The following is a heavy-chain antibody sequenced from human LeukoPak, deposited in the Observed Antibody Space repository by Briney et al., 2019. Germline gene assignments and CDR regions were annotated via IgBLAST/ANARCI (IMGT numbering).Heavy chain of an antibody. D-gene: IGHD3-22*01. J-gene: IGHJ4*02. CDR1: GYTFTGYY. Sequence: ASVKVSCKASGYTFTGYYMHWVRQAPGQGLEWMGWINPNSGGTNYAQKFQGRVTMTRDTSISTAYMERSRLRSDDTAVYYCARVNRSYYYDSSGYSFLPVFDYWGQGTLVTVSS. CDR3: ARVNRSYYYDSSGYSFLPVFDY. CDR2: INPNSGGT. V-gene: IGHV1-2*02.